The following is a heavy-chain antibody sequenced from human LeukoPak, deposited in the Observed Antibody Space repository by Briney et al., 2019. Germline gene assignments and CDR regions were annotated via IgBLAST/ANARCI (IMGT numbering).Heavy chain of an antibody. CDR1: GFTFGSYG. V-gene: IGHV3-33*01. CDR2: IWYDGSNK. CDR3: ARGAISSGSPWMYNWFDP. J-gene: IGHJ5*02. Sequence: GGSLRLSCAASGFTFGSYGMHWVRQAPGKGLELVAVIWYDGSNKYYADSVKGRFTISRDNSKNTLYLQMNSLRAEDTAVYYCARGAISSGSPWMYNWFDPWGQGTLVTVSS. D-gene: IGHD1-26*01.